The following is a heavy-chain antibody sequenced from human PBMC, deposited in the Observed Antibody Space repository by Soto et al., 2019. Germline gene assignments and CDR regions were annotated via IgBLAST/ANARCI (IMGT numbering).Heavy chain of an antibody. CDR3: AXXXXCDX. J-gene: IGHJ4*02. CDR2: ISTSGSTI. Sequence: EVQLVESGGGLVQPGGSLRLSCAASGFSFNTYEMNWVRQAPGKGLEWVSYISTSGSTIYYADSVKGRFTISRDNGKNSLYLQMNSLRAEDTAVYYCAXXXXCDXWGQGTQVTVSS. V-gene: IGHV3-48*03. CDR1: GFSFNTYE.